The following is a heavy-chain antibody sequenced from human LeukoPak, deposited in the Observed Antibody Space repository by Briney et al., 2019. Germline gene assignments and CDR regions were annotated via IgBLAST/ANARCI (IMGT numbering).Heavy chain of an antibody. Sequence: GGSRGFSCAASGLIFNNYGLIWFGQAPGKGLQWVSAISNDGGGTTYADFVKGRFTISRDNSKNTLFLQMSSLRAEDTALYYCAKGGSGYFADLWGQGTLVTVSS. CDR3: AKGGSGYFADL. CDR2: ISNDGGGT. D-gene: IGHD3-22*01. CDR1: GLIFNNYG. V-gene: IGHV3-23*01. J-gene: IGHJ5*02.